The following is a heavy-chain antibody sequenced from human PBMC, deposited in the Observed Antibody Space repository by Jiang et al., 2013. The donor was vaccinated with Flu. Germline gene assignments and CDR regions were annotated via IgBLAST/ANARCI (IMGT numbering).Heavy chain of an antibody. CDR1: WLHQYLL. V-gene: IGHV4-59*13. D-gene: IGHD3-10*01. CDR3: ARSPYGHDAFHI. Sequence: PGLVKPSGDPVPHLHRLWWLHQYLLLELDPTVPGEGTGVAWVYLLHGSTKHNPSLKSRLTISLDTSKNQLSLMLTSVTAADTAVYFCARSPYGHDAFHIWGQGTVVTVAS. CDR2: LLHGST. J-gene: IGHJ3*02.